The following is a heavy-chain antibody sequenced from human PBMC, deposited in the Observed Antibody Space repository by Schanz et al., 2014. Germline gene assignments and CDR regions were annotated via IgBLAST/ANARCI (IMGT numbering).Heavy chain of an antibody. CDR1: GFTFSAYW. J-gene: IGHJ4*02. V-gene: IGHV3-7*01. CDR3: AKSYDTSGYSGFDY. CDR2: INQAASVQ. Sequence: EVQLVEYGGGLVQPGESLRLSCAASGFTFSAYWMAWVRQAPGKGLEWVAAINQAASVQYYVDSVKGRFTISRDDAKNSHYLQMNSLRTEDTAVYFCAKSYDTSGYSGFDYWGQGTLVTVSS. D-gene: IGHD3-22*01.